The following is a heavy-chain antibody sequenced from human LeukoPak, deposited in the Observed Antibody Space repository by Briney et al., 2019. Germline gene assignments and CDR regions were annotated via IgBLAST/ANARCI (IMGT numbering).Heavy chain of an antibody. CDR1: GFTFSSYG. D-gene: IGHD3-22*01. V-gene: IGHV3-33*01. Sequence: GGSLRLSCAASGFTFSSYGMHWVRQAPGKGLEWVAVIWYDGSNKYYADSVKGRFTISRDNSKNTLYLQMNSLRAEDTAVYYCARDYYDSSGFFVYYYGMDVWGQGTTVTVSS. CDR3: ARDYYDSSGFFVYYYGMDV. CDR2: IWYDGSNK. J-gene: IGHJ6*02.